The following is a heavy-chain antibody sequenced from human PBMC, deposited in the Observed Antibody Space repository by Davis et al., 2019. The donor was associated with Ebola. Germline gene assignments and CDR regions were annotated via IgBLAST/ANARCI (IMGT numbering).Heavy chain of an antibody. V-gene: IGHV3-7*01. D-gene: IGHD3-22*01. CDR2: IKQDGSEK. Sequence: PGGSLRLSCAASGFTFSSYWMSWVRQAPGKGLEWVANIKQDGSEKYYVDSVKGRFTISRDNAKNSLYLQMNSLRAEDTAVYYCARDPQYYYDSSGYYYTSPLMFDYWGQGTLVTVSS. CDR1: GFTFSSYW. CDR3: ARDPQYYYDSSGYYYTSPLMFDY. J-gene: IGHJ4*02.